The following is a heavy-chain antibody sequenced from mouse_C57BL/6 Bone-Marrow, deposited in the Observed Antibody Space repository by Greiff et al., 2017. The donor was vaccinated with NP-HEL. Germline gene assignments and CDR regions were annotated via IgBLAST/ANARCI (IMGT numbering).Heavy chain of an antibody. D-gene: IGHD1-1*01. J-gene: IGHJ2*01. CDR1: GYTFTDYY. CDR3: ARERGYYGSLDY. Sequence: VKLQQSGAELVRPGASVKLSCKASGYTFTDYYINWVKQRPGQGLEWIARIYPGSGNTYYNEKFKGKATLTAEKSSSTAYMQLSSLTSEDSAVYFCARERGYYGSLDYWGQGTTLTVSS. V-gene: IGHV1-76*01. CDR2: IYPGSGNT.